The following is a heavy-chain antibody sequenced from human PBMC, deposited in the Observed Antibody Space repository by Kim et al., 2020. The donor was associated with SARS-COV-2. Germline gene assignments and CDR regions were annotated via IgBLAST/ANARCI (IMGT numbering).Heavy chain of an antibody. Sequence: YTPEYAASVKGKLTTSRDDSKNTLYLQMNSLKTEDTAVYYCARNLFGFDYWGQGTLVTVSS. V-gene: IGHV3-72*01. J-gene: IGHJ4*02. CDR2: YTP. CDR3: ARNLFGFDY. D-gene: IGHD3-10*01.